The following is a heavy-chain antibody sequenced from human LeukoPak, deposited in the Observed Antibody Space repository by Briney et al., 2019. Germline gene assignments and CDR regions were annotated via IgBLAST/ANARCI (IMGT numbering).Heavy chain of an antibody. CDR1: GFTFSSYA. Sequence: GGSLRLSCAASGFTFSSYAMSWVRQAPGKGLEWVSDISGSGGSTYYADSVKGRFTISRDNSKNTLYLQMNSLRAEDTAVYYCAKAAYYYDSSGYSPHFDYWGQGTLVTVSS. J-gene: IGHJ4*02. CDR2: ISGSGGST. V-gene: IGHV3-23*01. D-gene: IGHD3-22*01. CDR3: AKAAYYYDSSGYSPHFDY.